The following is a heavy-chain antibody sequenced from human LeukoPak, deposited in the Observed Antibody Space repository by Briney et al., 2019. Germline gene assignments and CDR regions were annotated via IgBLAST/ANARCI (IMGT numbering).Heavy chain of an antibody. D-gene: IGHD3-22*01. J-gene: IGHJ1*01. CDR3: AKGDDYYDSSGYYYKHAEYFQH. Sequence: GGSLRLSCAASGFTFSSYGMHWVRQAPGKGLEWVAVISYDGSNKYYADSVKGRFTIPRDNSKNTLYLQMNSLRAEDTAVYYCAKGDDYYDSSGYYYKHAEYFQHWGQGTLVTVSS. V-gene: IGHV3-30*18. CDR1: GFTFSSYG. CDR2: ISYDGSNK.